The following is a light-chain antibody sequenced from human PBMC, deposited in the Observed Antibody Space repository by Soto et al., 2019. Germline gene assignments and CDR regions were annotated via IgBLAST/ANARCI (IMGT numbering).Light chain of an antibody. Sequence: QLVLTQPPSVSGAPGQRVTISCTGSSSNIGADYDVHWYQQLPGTAPKLLISANNIRPSGVPARFSGSKSGTSASLAIAGLQAEDEADYYCQSYDSSLSGCVFGTGTKLTVL. CDR2: ANN. V-gene: IGLV1-40*01. CDR1: SSNIGADYD. CDR3: QSYDSSLSGCV. J-gene: IGLJ1*01.